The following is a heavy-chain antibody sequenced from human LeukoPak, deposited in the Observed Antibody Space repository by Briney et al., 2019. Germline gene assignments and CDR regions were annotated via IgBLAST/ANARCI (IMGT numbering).Heavy chain of an antibody. Sequence: ASVKVSCKASGYTFTSYGISWVRQAPGQGLEWMGIINPSGGSTSYAQKFQGRVTMTRDTSTSTVYMELSSLRSEDTAVYYCARARRTALVVPAAMPNWFDPWGQGTLVTVSS. V-gene: IGHV1-46*01. D-gene: IGHD2-2*01. CDR3: ARARRTALVVPAAMPNWFDP. CDR2: INPSGGST. CDR1: GYTFTSYG. J-gene: IGHJ5*02.